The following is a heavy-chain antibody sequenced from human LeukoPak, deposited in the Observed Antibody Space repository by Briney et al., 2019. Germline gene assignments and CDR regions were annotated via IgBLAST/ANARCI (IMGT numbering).Heavy chain of an antibody. CDR2: IKSKTDGGTT. Sequence: SGGSLRLSCAASGFTFSNAWMSWVRQAPGKGLEWVGRIKSKTDGGTTDYAAPVKGRFTISRDDSKNTLYLQMNSLKTEDTAVYYCTTDGWQWELLSPFNFDYWGQGTLVTVSS. CDR3: TTDGWQWELLSPFNFDY. J-gene: IGHJ4*02. D-gene: IGHD1-26*01. V-gene: IGHV3-15*01. CDR1: GFTFSNAW.